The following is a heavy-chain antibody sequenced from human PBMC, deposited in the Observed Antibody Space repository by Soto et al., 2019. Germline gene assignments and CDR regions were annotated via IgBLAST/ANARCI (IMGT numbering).Heavy chain of an antibody. J-gene: IGHJ6*02. D-gene: IGHD5-18*01. CDR1: GFTFSSYA. CDR2: ISGSGGST. CDR3: VKDSHGDPEIQLWNYGMDV. Sequence: GGSLRLSCAASGFTFSSYAMSWVRQAPGKGLEWVSAISGSGGSTYYADSVKGRFTISRDNSKNTLYLQMNSLRAEDTAVYYCVKDSHGDPEIQLWNYGMDVWGQGTTVTVSS. V-gene: IGHV3-23*01.